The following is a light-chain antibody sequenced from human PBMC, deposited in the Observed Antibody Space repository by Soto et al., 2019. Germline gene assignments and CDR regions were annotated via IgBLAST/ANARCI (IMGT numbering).Light chain of an antibody. CDR3: QQYNDYQYT. CDR1: QGITTW. CDR2: KAT. V-gene: IGKV1-5*03. Sequence: DIQMTQSPSTLSASVGDRVTITCRASQGITTWLAWYQQKPGKAPQLLIYKATNLQSRVPSRFSGSGSGTEFSLTISSLQPEDFAIYYCQQYNDYQYTFGQGTKLEIK. J-gene: IGKJ2*01.